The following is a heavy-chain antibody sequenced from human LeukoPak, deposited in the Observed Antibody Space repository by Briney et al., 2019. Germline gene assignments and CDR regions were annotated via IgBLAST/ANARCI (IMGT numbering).Heavy chain of an antibody. D-gene: IGHD1-26*01. Sequence: TSETLSLTCAVSGGSISSSNWWSWVRQPPGKGLEWIGEIYHSGSTNYNPSLKSRVTISVDKSKNQFSLKLSSVTAADTAVYYCARGTYSGSYYYFDYWGQGTLVTVSS. J-gene: IGHJ4*02. CDR3: ARGTYSGSYYYFDY. CDR2: IYHSGST. CDR1: GGSISSSNW. V-gene: IGHV4-4*02.